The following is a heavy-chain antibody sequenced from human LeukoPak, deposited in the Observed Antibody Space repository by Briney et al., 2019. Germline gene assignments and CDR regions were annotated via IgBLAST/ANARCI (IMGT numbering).Heavy chain of an antibody. CDR2: ISGSGGTT. D-gene: IGHD2-15*01. Sequence: GGSLRLSCAASGFTFSTYAMTWVRQAPGKGLEWVSVISGSGGTTYYADSVKGRLTLSRDNSKNTVFLQMNSLRAEDTAVYYCAKSIGGVVVVAADYWGQGTLVTVSS. CDR1: GFTFSTYA. J-gene: IGHJ4*02. V-gene: IGHV3-23*01. CDR3: AKSIGGVVVVAADY.